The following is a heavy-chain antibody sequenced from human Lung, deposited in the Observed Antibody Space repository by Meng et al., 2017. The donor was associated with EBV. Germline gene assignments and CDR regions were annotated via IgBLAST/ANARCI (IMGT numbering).Heavy chain of an antibody. Sequence: VKEPGASGKASCKASGYTFTRDDISWVRHAPGQRLEWMGWLSGYDGNKNYAQKLQGRVTMTTDTSTSPAYKELRSLRSDDTAVYYCAREADGATFDYWGQGTLVTVSS. J-gene: IGHJ4*02. V-gene: IGHV1-18*01. CDR3: AREADGATFDY. D-gene: IGHD1-26*01. CDR1: GYTFTRDD. CDR2: LSGYDGNK.